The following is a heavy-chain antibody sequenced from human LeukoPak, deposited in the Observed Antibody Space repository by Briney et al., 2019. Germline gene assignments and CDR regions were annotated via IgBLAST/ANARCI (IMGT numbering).Heavy chain of an antibody. CDR1: GFTVSNNY. CDR3: ARELWGGDLPRFDP. J-gene: IGHJ5*02. CDR2: IYSGGST. D-gene: IGHD2-21*02. Sequence: GGSLRLSRAASGFTVSNNYMSWVRQAPGKGLEWVSVIYSGGSTYYADSVKGRFTISRDNSKNTLYLQMNSLRAEDTAVYYCARELWGGDLPRFDPWGQGTLVTVSS. V-gene: IGHV3-53*01.